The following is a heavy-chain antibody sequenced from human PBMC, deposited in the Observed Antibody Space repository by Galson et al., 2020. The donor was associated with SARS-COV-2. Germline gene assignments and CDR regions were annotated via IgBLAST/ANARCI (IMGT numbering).Heavy chain of an antibody. CDR1: GFTFSNYW. CDR3: ASVWEGGY. D-gene: IGHD1-26*01. J-gene: IGHJ4*02. CDR2: IKQDGSEK. Sequence: GESLKISCAASGFTFSNYWMSWVRQTPGKGLEWVADIKQDGSEKYYVDSVKGRFTISRDNAKNSLYLQMNSLRAEDTAVYHCASVWEGGYWGQGTLVTVSS. V-gene: IGHV3-7*01.